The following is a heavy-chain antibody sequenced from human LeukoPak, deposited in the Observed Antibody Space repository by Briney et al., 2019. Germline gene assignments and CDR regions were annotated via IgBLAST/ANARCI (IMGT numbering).Heavy chain of an antibody. V-gene: IGHV1-2*02. J-gene: IGHJ4*02. CDR1: GYTFTGYY. CDR3: ARVRIWNFDSAFGY. Sequence: GASVKVSCKTSGYTFTGYYVHWVRQAPGQGLEWMGCINPDSGDTKYAQNFQGRLILTTAASTSTAYMYMSSLRSDDTAVYYCARVRIWNFDSAFGYWGQGSLITVSS. CDR2: INPDSGDT. D-gene: IGHD1-7*01.